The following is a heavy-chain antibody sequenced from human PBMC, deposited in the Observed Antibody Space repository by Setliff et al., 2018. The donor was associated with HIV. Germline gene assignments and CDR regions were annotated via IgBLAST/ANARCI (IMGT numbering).Heavy chain of an antibody. V-gene: IGHV1-69*06. J-gene: IGHJ4*02. Sequence: GASVKVSCKASGGAFSSYALSWVRQAPGQGLEWMGGIIPIFGTANYAQKFQGRVTITADTSTDTAYMELSSLRSEDTAVYYCATDRTMVRGAQIDYWGQGTLVTVSS. D-gene: IGHD3-10*01. CDR1: GGAFSSYA. CDR3: ATDRTMVRGAQIDY. CDR2: IIPIFGTA.